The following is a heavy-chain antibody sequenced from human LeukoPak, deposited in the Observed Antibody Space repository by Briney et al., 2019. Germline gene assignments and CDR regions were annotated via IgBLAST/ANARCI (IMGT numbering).Heavy chain of an antibody. D-gene: IGHD3-3*02. V-gene: IGHV4-34*01. CDR1: GGSFSGYY. J-gene: IGHJ6*03. Sequence: SETLSLTCAVYGGSFSGYYWSWIRQPPGKGLEWIGEINHSGSTNYNPSLKSRATISVDTSKNQFSLKLSSVTAADTAVYYCASSQSIFGVVQYYYYMDAWGKGTTVTVSS. CDR2: INHSGST. CDR3: ASSQSIFGVVQYYYYMDA.